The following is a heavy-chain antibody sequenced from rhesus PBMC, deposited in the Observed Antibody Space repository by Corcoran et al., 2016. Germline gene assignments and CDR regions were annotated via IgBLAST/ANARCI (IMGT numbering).Heavy chain of an antibody. V-gene: IGHV4-173*01. J-gene: IGHJ4*01. Sequence: QLQLQESGPGLVKPSETLSLTCAVSGGPISRTYCRWIRQPPGKGLEWIGRISGSGGSTDYNPSLKSRVTISTDTSKNQFSLKLSSVTAADTAVYYCARGGQLFDYWGQGVLVTVSS. CDR1: GGPISRTY. D-gene: IGHD6-25*01. CDR2: ISGSGGST. CDR3: ARGGQLFDY.